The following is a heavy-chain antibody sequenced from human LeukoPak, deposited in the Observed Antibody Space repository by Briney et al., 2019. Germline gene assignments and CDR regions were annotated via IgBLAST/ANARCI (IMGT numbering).Heavy chain of an antibody. CDR2: INASGGST. CDR3: ATNGPGDGFDI. V-gene: IGHV1-46*01. CDR1: GYTFTSYY. Sequence: ASVKVSCKASGYTFTSYYVHWVRQAPGQGLEWMGIINASGGSTKYAKRFQGRVTMTRDTSTSAVYMEVSSLRSEDTAVYYCATNGPGDGFDIWGQGTMVTVSS. J-gene: IGHJ3*02.